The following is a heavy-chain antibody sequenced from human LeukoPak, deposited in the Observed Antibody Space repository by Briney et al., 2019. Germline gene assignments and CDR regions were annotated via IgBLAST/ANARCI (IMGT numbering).Heavy chain of an antibody. J-gene: IGHJ4*02. Sequence: GGSLRLSCAASGFTLSSYWMSWVRQAPGKGLEWVANIKQDGSEKYYVDSVKGRFTISRDNAKNSLYLQMNSLRAEDTAVYYCARSVGIVFFDYWGQGTLVTVSS. CDR3: ARSVGIVFFDY. V-gene: IGHV3-7*01. D-gene: IGHD2/OR15-2a*01. CDR2: IKQDGSEK. CDR1: GFTLSSYW.